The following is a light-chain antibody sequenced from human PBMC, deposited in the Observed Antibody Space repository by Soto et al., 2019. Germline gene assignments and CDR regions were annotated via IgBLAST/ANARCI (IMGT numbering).Light chain of an antibody. V-gene: IGKV2-30*02. CDR1: QSLVHSDGIAY. CDR3: MQGTHWPIT. J-gene: IGKJ5*01. Sequence: DVVITQSPLSLPVTLGQPASISCSSNQSLVHSDGIAYFSWFQQRPGRSSRRLIYKVSNRDSGVPARFSGSGSGTDFALKISRVEAEDVGVYYCMQGTHWPITFGQGTRLEI. CDR2: KVS.